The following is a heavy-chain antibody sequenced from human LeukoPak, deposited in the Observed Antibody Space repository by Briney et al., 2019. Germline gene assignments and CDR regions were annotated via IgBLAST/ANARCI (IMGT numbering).Heavy chain of an antibody. CDR3: ARESDGFDV. J-gene: IGHJ3*01. V-gene: IGHV3-7*01. Sequence: GGSLRLSCTASGFTFNEHYISWVRQAPGKGLEWVANIKGDGSDKYYLDSVKGRFIISRDNAKNSLFLQMNSLRVEDMAMYYCARESDGFDVWGQGTMVTVSS. CDR1: GFTFNEHY. CDR2: IKGDGSDK.